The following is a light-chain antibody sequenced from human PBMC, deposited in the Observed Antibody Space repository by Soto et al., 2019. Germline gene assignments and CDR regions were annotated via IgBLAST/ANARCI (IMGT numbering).Light chain of an antibody. J-gene: IGLJ1*01. CDR2: DVS. CDR1: SSDIDTYNY. Sequence: QSALAQPASVSGSPGQSITISCTATSSDIDTYNYVSWYQQHPGKAPKLMIYDVSKRPSGVPDRFSGSKSGNTASLTISGLQAEDEADYYCCSYAGSYTFYVFGTGTKVTVL. V-gene: IGLV2-11*01. CDR3: CSYAGSYTFYV.